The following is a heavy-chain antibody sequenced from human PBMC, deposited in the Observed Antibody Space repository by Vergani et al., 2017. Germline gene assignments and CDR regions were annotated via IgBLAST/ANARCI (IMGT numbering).Heavy chain of an antibody. J-gene: IGHJ6*02. CDR3: AREPRGGSGSHHPYGMDV. V-gene: IGHV4-61*01. Sequence: QVQLQESGPGLVKPSETLSLTCTVSGGSVSSGSYYWSWIRQPPGKGLEWIGYIYYSGSTNYNPSLKSRVTISVDTYKNQFSLKLSSVTAADTAVYYCAREPRGGSGSHHPYGMDVWGQGTTVTVSS. CDR2: IYYSGST. D-gene: IGHD3-10*01. CDR1: GGSVSSGSYY.